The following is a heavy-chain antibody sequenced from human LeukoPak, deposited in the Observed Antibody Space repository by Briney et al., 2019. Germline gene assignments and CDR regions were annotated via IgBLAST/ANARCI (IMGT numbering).Heavy chain of an antibody. D-gene: IGHD3-3*01. CDR3: ARLHYDFWSGPGWFDP. V-gene: IGHV4-39*07. CDR1: GGSISSSSYY. J-gene: IGHJ5*02. CDR2: IYYSGST. Sequence: SETLSLTCTVSGGSISSSSYYWGWIRQPPGKGLEWIGSIYYSGSTYYNPSLKSRVTISVDTSKNQFSLKLSSVTAADTAVYYCARLHYDFWSGPGWFDPWGQGTLVTVSS.